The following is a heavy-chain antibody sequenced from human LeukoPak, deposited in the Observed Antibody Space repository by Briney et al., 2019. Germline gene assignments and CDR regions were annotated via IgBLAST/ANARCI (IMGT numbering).Heavy chain of an antibody. J-gene: IGHJ6*02. D-gene: IGHD6-6*01. CDR2: ISSSGGWT. CDR3: VKDPYSSSSGGPYAMDV. CDR1: GFTFSSYA. V-gene: IGHV3-23*01. Sequence: GSLRLSCAASGFTFSSYAMSWVRQAPGKGLEWVSAISSSGGWTYYADSVKGGFTISRDNSKNTLYLQMNSLRVEDTAVYYCVKDPYSSSSGGPYAMDVWGQGTTVTVSS.